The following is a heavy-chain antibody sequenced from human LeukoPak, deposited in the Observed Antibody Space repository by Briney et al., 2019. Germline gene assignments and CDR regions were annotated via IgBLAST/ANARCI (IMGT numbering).Heavy chain of an antibody. Sequence: PGGSLRLSCAASGFIFRSYGMHWVREAPGKGLEGVAVIWYDGSNKYYADSVKGRFTISRDNSKNTLYLQMNSLRAEDTAVYYCARELVVVVPAAINALDYWGQGTLVTVSS. CDR2: IWYDGSNK. CDR1: GFIFRSYG. J-gene: IGHJ4*02. CDR3: ARELVVVVPAAINALDY. D-gene: IGHD2-2*01. V-gene: IGHV3-33*01.